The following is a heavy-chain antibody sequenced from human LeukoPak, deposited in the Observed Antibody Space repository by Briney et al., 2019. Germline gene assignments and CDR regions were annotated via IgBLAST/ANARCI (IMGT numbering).Heavy chain of an antibody. J-gene: IGHJ4*02. D-gene: IGHD6-13*01. Sequence: GGSLRLSCAASGFTFSDYYMSWIRQAPGKGLEWVSYISSSGSTIYYADSVKGRFTISRDNAKNSLYLQMNSLRAEDTAVYYCAKDQGDIAAAGDFDYWGQGTLVTVSS. CDR1: GFTFSDYY. V-gene: IGHV3-11*01. CDR3: AKDQGDIAAAGDFDY. CDR2: ISSSGSTI.